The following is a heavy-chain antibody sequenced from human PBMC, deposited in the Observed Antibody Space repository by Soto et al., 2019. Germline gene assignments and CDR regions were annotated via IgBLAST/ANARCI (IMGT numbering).Heavy chain of an antibody. Sequence: LRLSCAASGFTFSSYSMNWVRQAPGKGLEWVSYISSSSSTIYYADSVKGRFTISRDNAKNSLYLQMNSLRDEDTAVYYCARDSCSGGSCHTDNWFDPWGQGTLVTVSS. CDR2: ISSSSSTI. D-gene: IGHD2-15*01. V-gene: IGHV3-48*02. CDR1: GFTFSSYS. J-gene: IGHJ5*02. CDR3: ARDSCSGGSCHTDNWFDP.